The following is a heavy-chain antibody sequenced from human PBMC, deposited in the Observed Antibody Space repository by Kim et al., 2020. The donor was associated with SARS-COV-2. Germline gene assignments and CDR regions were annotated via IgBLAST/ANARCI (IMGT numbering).Heavy chain of an antibody. CDR3: ARETFWFGSKQVDY. Sequence: AQKCQGRVTMTRDTSTSTVYMELSSLRSEDTAVYYCARETFWFGSKQVDYWGQGTLVTVSS. D-gene: IGHD3-10*01. J-gene: IGHJ4*02. V-gene: IGHV1-46*01.